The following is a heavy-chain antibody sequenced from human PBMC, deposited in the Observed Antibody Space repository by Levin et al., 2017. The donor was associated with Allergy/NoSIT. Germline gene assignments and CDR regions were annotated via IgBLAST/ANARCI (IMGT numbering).Heavy chain of an antibody. Sequence: PGGSLRLSCAASGFTFSRYWMSWVRQAPGKGLEWVANIKQDGSEKYSVDSVKGRFTISRDNAKKSLYLQMNSLRAEDTAVYYCARVLSDSSGYYLPWEWYFDRWGRGTLVTVSS. J-gene: IGHJ2*01. D-gene: IGHD3-22*01. CDR3: ARVLSDSSGYYLPWEWYFDR. CDR2: IKQDGSEK. V-gene: IGHV3-7*01. CDR1: GFTFSRYW.